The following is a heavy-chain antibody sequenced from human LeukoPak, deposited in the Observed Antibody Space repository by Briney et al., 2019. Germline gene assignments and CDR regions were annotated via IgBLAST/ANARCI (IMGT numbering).Heavy chain of an antibody. CDR1: GFTFSSYA. D-gene: IGHD3-10*01. V-gene: IGHV3-23*01. Sequence: GGSLRLSCAASGFTFSSYAMNWLRQAPGKGLEWVSAIRGSGESTFYAHSVKGRFTISRDNAKNTLYLQLDSLRAEDTAVYYCAKPGYFTGSGSYYFDCWGQGTLVTVSS. CDR3: AKPGYFTGSGSYYFDC. CDR2: IRGSGEST. J-gene: IGHJ4*02.